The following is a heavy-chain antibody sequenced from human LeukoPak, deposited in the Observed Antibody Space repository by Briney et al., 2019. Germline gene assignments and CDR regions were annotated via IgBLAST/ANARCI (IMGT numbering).Heavy chain of an antibody. J-gene: IGHJ4*02. CDR1: GFTFDDYA. D-gene: IGHD6-13*01. CDR2: ISWNSGSI. CDR3: AKAPLGVAAAGTNEGYSDY. V-gene: IGHV3-9*01. Sequence: GRSLRLSCAASGFTFDDYAMHWVRQAPGKGLEWVSGISWNSGSIGYADSVKGRFTISRDNAKNSLYLQMNSLRAEDTALYYCAKAPLGVAAAGTNEGYSDYWGQGTLVTVSS.